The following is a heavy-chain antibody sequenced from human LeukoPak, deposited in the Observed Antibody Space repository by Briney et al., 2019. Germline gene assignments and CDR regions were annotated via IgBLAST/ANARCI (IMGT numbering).Heavy chain of an antibody. J-gene: IGHJ4*02. CDR3: ARNGGNSDFAY. V-gene: IGHV4-31*03. Sequence: SETLSLTCTVSGGSISSGGYYWSWIRQHPGKGLEWIGYIYYSGSTYYNPSLKSRVTISVDRSKNQFSLKLSSVTAADTAVYYCARNGGNSDFAYWGQGTLVTVSS. CDR1: GGSISSGGYY. CDR2: IYYSGST. D-gene: IGHD4-23*01.